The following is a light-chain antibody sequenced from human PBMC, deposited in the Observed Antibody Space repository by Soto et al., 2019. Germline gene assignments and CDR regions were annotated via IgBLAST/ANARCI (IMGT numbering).Light chain of an antibody. CDR3: QQSYRGRIFT. CDR2: AAS. J-gene: IGKJ3*01. V-gene: IGKV1-39*01. CDR1: QSISSY. Sequence: DIQMTQSPSSLSASVGDRVTITCRASQSISSYLNWYQQKPGKAPKLLIYAASSLQSGVPSRFSGSGSGTDFTLTISSLQPEDFATYYCQQSYRGRIFTFGPGTKVDIK.